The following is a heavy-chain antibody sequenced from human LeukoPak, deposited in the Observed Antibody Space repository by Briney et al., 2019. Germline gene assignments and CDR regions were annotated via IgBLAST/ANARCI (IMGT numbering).Heavy chain of an antibody. CDR1: GGSISIGSYH. CDR3: ANSSTINDDFWSGPYRSNWFDP. V-gene: IGHV4-61*02. CDR2: IYTRGST. Sequence: PSETLSLTCTLSGGSISIGSYHWSWIRQPAGEGLGCIALIYTRGSTNNNPSLKSRVPIAEDTSKNQFSLKLTAFTAAARAGFSCANSSTINDDFWSGPYRSNWFDPWGQGTLVTVSS. D-gene: IGHD3-3*01. J-gene: IGHJ5*02.